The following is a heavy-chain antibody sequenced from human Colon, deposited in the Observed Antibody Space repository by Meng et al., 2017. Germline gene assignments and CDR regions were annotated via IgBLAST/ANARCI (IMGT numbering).Heavy chain of an antibody. CDR3: ARHGGYYQDF. CDR1: GGSITTNSY. V-gene: IGHV4-4*02. J-gene: IGHJ4*02. CDR2: IDHRGDP. D-gene: IGHD4-23*01. Sequence: VHMLESGPGLVKPSGTLSLTCAVSGGSITTNSYWSWVRQSPEKGLEWIGQIDHRGDPYYNPSLNSRVTMSLDKSRNQFSLRLTSVTAADTAVYYCARHGGYYQDFWGQGTLVTVSS.